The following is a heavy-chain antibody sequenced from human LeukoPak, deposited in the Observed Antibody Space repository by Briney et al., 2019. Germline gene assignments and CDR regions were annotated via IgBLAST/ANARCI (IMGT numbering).Heavy chain of an antibody. CDR2: ISGSGGST. D-gene: IGHD4-17*01. CDR3: AKRGADYGDPPLDY. V-gene: IGHV3-23*01. CDR1: GFSFSSYA. Sequence: GGSLRLSCAASGFSFSSYAMSWVRQAPGKGLEWVSAISGSGGSTYYADSVKGRFTISRDNSKNTLYLQMNSLRAEDTAVYYCAKRGADYGDPPLDYWGQGTLVTVSS. J-gene: IGHJ4*02.